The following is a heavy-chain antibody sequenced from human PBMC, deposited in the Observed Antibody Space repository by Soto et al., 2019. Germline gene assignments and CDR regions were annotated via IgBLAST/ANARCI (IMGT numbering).Heavy chain of an antibody. V-gene: IGHV3-23*01. CDR3: ARKVPGSTSRPDYWYFDL. J-gene: IGHJ2*01. CDR1: GFTFINFA. D-gene: IGHD3-10*01. CDR2: ISGGGDAA. Sequence: EVQLLESGGGLVQPGGSLRLSCAGSGFTFINFAMNWVRQAPGKGLEWVSTISGGGDAAFFADSVRGRFTISRDNSKDTVTLQMNSLGVDDTAVYYCARKVPGSTSRPDYWYFDLWGRGTLVNVSS.